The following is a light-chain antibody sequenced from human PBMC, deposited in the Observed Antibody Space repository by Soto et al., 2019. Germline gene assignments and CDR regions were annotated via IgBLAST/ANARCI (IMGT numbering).Light chain of an antibody. CDR2: DAS. CDR3: QQRSNWPRLT. J-gene: IGKJ4*01. Sequence: EIVLTQSPATLSLSPGERATLSCRASQSVSSYLAWYQQKPGQAPRLLIYDASNRATGIPARFSGSGSGTDFTLTISSIVPEDFAVYYCQQRSNWPRLTFGGGTKVEIK. CDR1: QSVSSY. V-gene: IGKV3-11*01.